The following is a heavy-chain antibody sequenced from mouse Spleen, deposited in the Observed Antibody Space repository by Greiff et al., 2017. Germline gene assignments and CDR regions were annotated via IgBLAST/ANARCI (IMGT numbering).Heavy chain of an antibody. D-gene: IGHD3-2*01. Sequence: QVQLQQSGAELVKPGASVKLSCKASGYTFTEYSIHWVKQRSGQGLEWIGWFYPGSGSIKYNEKFKDKATLTADKSSSTVYMELSRVTSEDSAVYFWARHEKSQTARAPWFAYWGQGTLVTVSA. CDR3: ARHEKSQTARAPWFAY. CDR2: FYPGSGSI. V-gene: IGHV1-62-2*01. J-gene: IGHJ3*01. CDR1: GYTFTEYS.